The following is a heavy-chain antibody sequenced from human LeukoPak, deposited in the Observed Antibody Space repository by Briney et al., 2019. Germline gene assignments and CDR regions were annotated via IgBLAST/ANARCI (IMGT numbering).Heavy chain of an antibody. CDR1: GYTFTSYY. CDR3: ARGPAGILRYFDWLPLQNY. V-gene: IGHV1-46*01. D-gene: IGHD3-9*01. J-gene: IGHJ4*02. CDR2: INPSGGST. Sequence: ASVKVSCKASGYTFTSYYMHWVRQAPGQGLEWMGIINPSGGSTSYAQKFQGRVTMTRDTSTSTVYMELSSLRSEDTAVYYCARGPAGILRYFDWLPLQNYWGQGTLVTVSS.